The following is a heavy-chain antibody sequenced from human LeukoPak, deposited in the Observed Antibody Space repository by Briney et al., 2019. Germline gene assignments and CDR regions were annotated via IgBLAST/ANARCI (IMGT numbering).Heavy chain of an antibody. CDR1: GFTFSSYW. V-gene: IGHV3-7*01. CDR3: AKDYRTPHSGSYLAPYYYYNMDV. CDR2: IKQDGSEK. D-gene: IGHD1-26*01. Sequence: QSGGSLRLSCAASGFTFSSYWMSWVRQAPGKGLEWVANIKQDGSEKYYVDSVKGRFTISRDNSKNTLYLQMNSLRADDTAVYYCAKDYRTPHSGSYLAPYYYYNMDVWGQGTTVTVSS. J-gene: IGHJ6*02.